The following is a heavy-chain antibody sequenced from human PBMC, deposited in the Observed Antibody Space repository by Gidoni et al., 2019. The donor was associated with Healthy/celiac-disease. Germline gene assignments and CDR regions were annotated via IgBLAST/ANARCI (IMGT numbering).Heavy chain of an antibody. CDR2: IYYSGST. CDR3: ARRGSSGQIDY. CDR1: GGAISSSSYY. Sequence: QLQLQESGPGLVKPSETLYLTCTVSGGAISSSSYYWGWIRQPPWKGLGWIGSIYYSGSTYYNPSLKSRVTISVDTSKNQFSLTLSSVTAADTAVYYCARRGSSGQIDYWGQGTLVTVSS. J-gene: IGHJ4*02. V-gene: IGHV4-39*01. D-gene: IGHD6-6*01.